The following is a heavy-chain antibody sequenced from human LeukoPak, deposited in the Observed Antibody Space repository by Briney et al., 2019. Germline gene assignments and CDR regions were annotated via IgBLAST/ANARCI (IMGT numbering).Heavy chain of an antibody. V-gene: IGHV3-30*04. Sequence: PGGSLRLSCAASGFTFSSYVMYWVRQAPDKGLEWVAVISHDGSNIYYADSVKGRFTISRDNSRNILYLQMHSLRAEDTGVYYCAREYTQRTMAPYFDYWGQGTLVTVSS. J-gene: IGHJ4*02. D-gene: IGHD3-10*01. CDR3: AREYTQRTMAPYFDY. CDR2: ISHDGSNI. CDR1: GFTFSSYV.